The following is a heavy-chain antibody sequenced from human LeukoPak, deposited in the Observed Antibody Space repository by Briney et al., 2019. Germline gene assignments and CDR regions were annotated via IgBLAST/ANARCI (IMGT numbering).Heavy chain of an antibody. V-gene: IGHV3-30*18. J-gene: IGHJ4*02. D-gene: IGHD6-19*01. CDR2: ISYDGTNK. Sequence: GRSLRLSCAASGFTFSSYGMHWVRQAPGKGLEWVAVISYDGTNKYYADSVKGRFTISRDNSKNTLYLRMNSLRAEDTAVYYCAKDRGYNSGRGPIDYWGQGTLVTVSS. CDR3: AKDRGYNSGRGPIDY. CDR1: GFTFSSYG.